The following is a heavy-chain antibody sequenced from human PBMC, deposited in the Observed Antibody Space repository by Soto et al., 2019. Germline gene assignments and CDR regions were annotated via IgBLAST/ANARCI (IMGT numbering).Heavy chain of an antibody. CDR1: GFTFSSYG. CDR2: IWHAGSKK. D-gene: IGHD5-18*01. CDR3: ARDLDIAMGYYYYYGIDV. J-gene: IGHJ6*02. Sequence: GGSLRLSCAASGFTFSSYGMHWVRQAPGKGLERVALIWHAGSKKNYSDSVKGRFTISRDNSENTQYLQMHSLRAEDTAVYYCARDLDIAMGYYYYYGIDVWGQGTTVTVSS. V-gene: IGHV3-33*01.